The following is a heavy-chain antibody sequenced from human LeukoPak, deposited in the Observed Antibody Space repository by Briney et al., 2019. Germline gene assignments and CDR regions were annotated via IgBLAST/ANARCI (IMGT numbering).Heavy chain of an antibody. CDR2: IYHSGST. D-gene: IGHD5-18*01. CDR1: GYSISSGYY. J-gene: IGHJ4*02. CDR3: ARHPFRDTAMVYSYYFDY. Sequence: PSETLSLTCSVSGYSISSGYYWGWIRQPPGKGLEWIGSIYHSGSTYYNPSLKSRVTISVDTSKNQFSLKLSSVTAADTAVYYCARHPFRDTAMVYSYYFDYWGQGTLVTVSS. V-gene: IGHV4-38-2*02.